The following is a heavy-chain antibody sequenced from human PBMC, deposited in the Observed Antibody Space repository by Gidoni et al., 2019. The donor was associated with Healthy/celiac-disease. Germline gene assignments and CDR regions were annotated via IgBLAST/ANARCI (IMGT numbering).Heavy chain of an antibody. CDR1: GYTFTGYY. V-gene: IGHV1-2*02. Sequence: QVQLVQSGAEVKKPGASVKVSCKASGYTFTGYYMHWVRQAPGQGLEWMGWINPNSGGTNDAQKFQGRVTMTRDTSISTAYMELSRLRSDDTAVYYCARATDYGDYAFEVDWGQGTLVTVSS. D-gene: IGHD4-17*01. CDR3: ARATDYGDYAFEVD. CDR2: INPNSGGT. J-gene: IGHJ4*02.